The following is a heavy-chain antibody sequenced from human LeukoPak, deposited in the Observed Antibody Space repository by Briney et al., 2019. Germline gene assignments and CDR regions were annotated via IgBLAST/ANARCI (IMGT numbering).Heavy chain of an antibody. V-gene: IGHV1-69*02. J-gene: IGHJ4*02. CDR1: GYTFTSYY. D-gene: IGHD3-22*01. Sequence: SVKVSCKASGYTFTSYYMHWVRQAPGQGLEWMGRIIPILGIANYAQKFQGRVTITADKSTSTAYMELSSLRSEDTAVYYCARLTRVDYDSSGSRPDYWGQGTLVTVSS. CDR3: ARLTRVDYDSSGSRPDY. CDR2: IIPILGIA.